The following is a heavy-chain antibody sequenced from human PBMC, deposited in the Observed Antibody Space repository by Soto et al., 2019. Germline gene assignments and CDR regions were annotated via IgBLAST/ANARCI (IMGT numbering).Heavy chain of an antibody. J-gene: IGHJ4*02. CDR3: ARGITIFGVVITDTIDY. V-gene: IGHV1-2*04. CDR1: GYTFTDYY. D-gene: IGHD3-3*01. Sequence: GASVKVSCKASGYTFTDYYMHWVRQAPGQGLEWMGWINPNSGGTNYAQKFQGWVTMTRDTSISTAYMELSRLRSDDTAVYYCARGITIFGVVITDTIDYWGQGTLVTVSS. CDR2: INPNSGGT.